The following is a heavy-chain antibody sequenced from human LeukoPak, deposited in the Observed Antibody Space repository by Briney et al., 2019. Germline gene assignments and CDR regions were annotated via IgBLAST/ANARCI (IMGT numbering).Heavy chain of an antibody. CDR3: ARRGDCYSCGIDP. CDR2: IYPGDSDT. CDR1: GYSFTSYW. D-gene: IGHD2-21*02. Sequence: GESLKISWKGSGYSFTSYWIGWVRQTPGKGLGWMGIIYPGDSDTRYSPSFQGQVTISADKSISTAYLQWSSLKASDTAMYYCARRGDCYSCGIDPWGQGTLVTVSS. V-gene: IGHV5-51*01. J-gene: IGHJ5*02.